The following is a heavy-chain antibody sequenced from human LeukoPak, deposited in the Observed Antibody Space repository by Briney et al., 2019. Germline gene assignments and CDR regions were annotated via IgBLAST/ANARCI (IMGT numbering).Heavy chain of an antibody. CDR1: GFTVSREY. V-gene: IGHV3-64D*06. D-gene: IGHD6-19*01. Sequence: PGGSLRLSCAASGFTVSREYMSWVRQAPGKGLEYIAAISSNGGSTYYADSVKGRFTISRDNSKNTLYLQMSTLRAEDTALYYCVKGGYSSGWYADYWGQGALVTVSS. J-gene: IGHJ4*02. CDR2: ISSNGGST. CDR3: VKGGYSSGWYADY.